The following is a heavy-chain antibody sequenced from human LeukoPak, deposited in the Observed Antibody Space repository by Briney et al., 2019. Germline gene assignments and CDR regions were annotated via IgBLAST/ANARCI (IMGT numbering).Heavy chain of an antibody. V-gene: IGHV3-73*01. D-gene: IGHD3-10*01. CDR2: IRSKANSYAT. CDR3: TSRWFGDSHLHYYGMDV. Sequence: GGSLRLSCAASGFTFSGSAMHWVRQASGKGLEWVGRIRSKANSYATAYAASVKGRFTISRDDSKNTAYLQMHSLKTEDTAVYYCTSRWFGDSHLHYYGMDVWGKGTTVTVSS. J-gene: IGHJ6*04. CDR1: GFTFSGSA.